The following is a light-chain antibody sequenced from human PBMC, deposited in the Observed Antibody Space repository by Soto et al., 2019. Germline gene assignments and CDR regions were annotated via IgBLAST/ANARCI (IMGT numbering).Light chain of an antibody. CDR3: CSYTSSSTLDV. CDR2: EVS. J-gene: IGLJ1*01. V-gene: IGLV2-14*01. CDR1: SSDVGVYKY. Sequence: QSALTQPASVSGSPGQSITISCTGTSSDVGVYKYVSWYQQHPGKTPKLLIYEVSNRPSGVSNRFSGSKSGNTASLTIAGLQAEDEADYYCCSYTSSSTLDVFGTGTKVTVL.